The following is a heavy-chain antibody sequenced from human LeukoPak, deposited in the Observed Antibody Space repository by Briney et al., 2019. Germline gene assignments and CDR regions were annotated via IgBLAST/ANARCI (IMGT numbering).Heavy chain of an antibody. J-gene: IGHJ5*02. CDR1: GFTFSSYA. CDR2: ISGSGGST. CDR3: AKAGIVVVPAARDDGWFDP. Sequence: GGSLRLSCAASGFTFSSYAMSWVRQAPGKGLERVSAISGSGGSTYYADSVKGRFTISRDNSKNTLYLQMNSLRAEDTAVYYCAKAGIVVVPAARDDGWFDPWGQGTLVTVSS. D-gene: IGHD2-2*01. V-gene: IGHV3-23*01.